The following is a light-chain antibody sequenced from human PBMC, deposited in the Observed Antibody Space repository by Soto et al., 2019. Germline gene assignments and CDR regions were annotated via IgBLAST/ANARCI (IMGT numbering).Light chain of an antibody. V-gene: IGLV2-23*02. Sequence: QSALTQPASVSRSPGQSITISCTGTSSDVGSYNLVSWYQQHPGKAPKLMIYEVSKRPSGVSNRFSGSKSGNTASLTISGLQAEDEADYYCCSYAGSSTNVVFGGGTKLTVL. J-gene: IGLJ2*01. CDR1: SSDVGSYNL. CDR3: CSYAGSSTNVV. CDR2: EVS.